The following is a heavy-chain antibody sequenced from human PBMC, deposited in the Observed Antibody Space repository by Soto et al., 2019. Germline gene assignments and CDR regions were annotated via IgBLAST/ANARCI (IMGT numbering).Heavy chain of an antibody. V-gene: IGHV3-48*02. J-gene: IGHJ6*02. CDR3: ARDLVVVVVAATPGYYGMDV. D-gene: IGHD2-15*01. Sequence: EVQLVESGGGLVQPGGSLRLSCAASGFTFSSYSMNWVRQAPGKGLEWVSYISSSSSTIYYADSVKGRFTISRDNAKNSLYPQMNSLRDEDTAVYYCARDLVVVVVAATPGYYGMDVWGQGTTVTVSS. CDR2: ISSSSSTI. CDR1: GFTFSSYS.